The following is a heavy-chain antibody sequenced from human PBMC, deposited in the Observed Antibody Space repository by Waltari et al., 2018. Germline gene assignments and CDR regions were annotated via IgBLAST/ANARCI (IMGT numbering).Heavy chain of an antibody. V-gene: IGHV3-20*01. CDR1: GFIFNNYG. CDR2: IDWNGGST. D-gene: IGHD4-17*01. J-gene: IGHJ3*02. CDR3: ARVSRKTTATMVAAFDI. Sequence: EVQLVESGGGVVRPGGSLRLSCAASGFIFNNYGMSWVRKVPGKVVEWVFGIDWNGGSTGYADSVEGRFTISRDNAKDSLLLQMNTLRAEDTALYHCARVSRKTTATMVAAFDIWGQGTMVTVSS.